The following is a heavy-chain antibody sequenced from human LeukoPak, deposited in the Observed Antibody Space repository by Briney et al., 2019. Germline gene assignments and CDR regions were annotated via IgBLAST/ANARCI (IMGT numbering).Heavy chain of an antibody. V-gene: IGHV4-39*01. CDR1: GGSISSSSYY. CDR2: IYYSGNT. CDR3: ARLSYGWGSYYNFHFDY. J-gene: IGHJ4*02. Sequence: SETLSLTCTVSGGSISSSSYYWGWIRQPPGKGLEWIGSIYYSGNTYYNASLKSRVTISVDTSKNQFSLNLGSVTAADTAVYYCARLSYGWGSYYNFHFDYWGQGTLVTVSS. D-gene: IGHD3-10*01.